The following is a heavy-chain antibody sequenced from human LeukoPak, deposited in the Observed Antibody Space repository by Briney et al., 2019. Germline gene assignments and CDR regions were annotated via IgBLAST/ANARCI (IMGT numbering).Heavy chain of an antibody. Sequence: SVKVSCKASGGTFSSYAITWVRQAPGQGLEWMGRIIPIFGTANYAQKFQGRVTITTDESTSTAYMELSSLRSEDTAVYYCARGSLPIVVLPAALDDWGQGTLVSVSS. J-gene: IGHJ4*02. CDR2: IIPIFGTA. D-gene: IGHD2-2*01. CDR1: GGTFSSYA. V-gene: IGHV1-69*05. CDR3: ARGSLPIVVLPAALDD.